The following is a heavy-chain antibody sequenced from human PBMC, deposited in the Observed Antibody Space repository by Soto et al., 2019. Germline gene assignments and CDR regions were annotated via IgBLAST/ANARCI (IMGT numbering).Heavy chain of an antibody. D-gene: IGHD3-10*01. CDR2: IRSSSSTI. V-gene: IGHV3-48*01. CDR1: GFTFSSYS. J-gene: IGHJ4*02. Sequence: EVQLVESGGGLVQPGGSLRLSCAASGFTFSSYSMNWVRQAPGKGLEWVSYIRSSSSTIYYADSVKGRFTISRDNAKNSLYLQMNSLRAEDTAVYYCARGYTGLSPGYWGQGTLVAVSS. CDR3: ARGYTGLSPGY.